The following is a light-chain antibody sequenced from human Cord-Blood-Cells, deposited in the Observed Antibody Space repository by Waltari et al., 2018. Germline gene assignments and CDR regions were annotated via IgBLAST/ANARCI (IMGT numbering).Light chain of an antibody. CDR1: QSVNSN. J-gene: IGKJ2*03. Sequence: EIVLTQSPATLSLSPGERATIPCSHSQSVNSNLAWYQQKPGLAPRLLIYDASNRATGIPARFTCSGSGTDFTLTISSLEPEDFAVYYCQQRGMWPPYRVGHGTKLEIK. CDR3: QQRGMWPPYR. CDR2: DAS. V-gene: IGKV3-11*01.